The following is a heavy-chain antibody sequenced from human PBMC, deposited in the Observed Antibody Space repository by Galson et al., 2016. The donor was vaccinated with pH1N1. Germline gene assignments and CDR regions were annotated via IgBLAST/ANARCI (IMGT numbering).Heavy chain of an antibody. CDR1: GSTFSSYG. J-gene: IGHJ4*02. CDR2: IWYDGSNK. CDR3: ACPYCDSFSCYRYLDH. D-gene: IGHD2-21*01. Sequence: SLRLSCAASGSTFSSYGMRWVRQAPGKGLEWVAVIWYDGSNKYYADSVKGRFTASRDNSKNTLYLQMNSLRSDDTATYYCACPYCDSFSCYRYLDHWGQGTPVTVSS. V-gene: IGHV3-33*01.